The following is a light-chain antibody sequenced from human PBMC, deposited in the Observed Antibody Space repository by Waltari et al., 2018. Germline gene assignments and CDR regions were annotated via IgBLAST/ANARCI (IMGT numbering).Light chain of an antibody. J-gene: IGKJ4*01. V-gene: IGKV1-5*03. Sequence: DIQMTQSPSTLSASVGDRVTITSRASQSISSWLAWYQQKPGKAPKLLIYKASSLESGVPSRFSGSGSGTEFTLTISSLQPDDFATYYCQQYNSYSLALTFGGGTKVEIK. CDR1: QSISSW. CDR3: QQYNSYSLALT. CDR2: KAS.